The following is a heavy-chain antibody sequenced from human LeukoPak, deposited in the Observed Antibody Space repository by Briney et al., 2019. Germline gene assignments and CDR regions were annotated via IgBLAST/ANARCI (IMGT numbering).Heavy chain of an antibody. CDR1: GYSISSGYY. CDR3: AGGRGVGATDY. V-gene: IGHV4-38-2*02. CDR2: IYYSGST. J-gene: IGHJ4*02. Sequence: SETLSLTCTVSGYSISSGYYWGWIRQPPGKGLEWIGSIYYSGSTYYNPSLKSRVTISVDTSKNQFSLKLSSVTAADTAVYYCAGGRGVGATDYWGQGTLVTVSS. D-gene: IGHD1-26*01.